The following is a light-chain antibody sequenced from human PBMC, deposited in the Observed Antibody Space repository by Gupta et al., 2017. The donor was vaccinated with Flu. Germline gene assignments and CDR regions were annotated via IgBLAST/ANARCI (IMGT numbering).Light chain of an antibody. V-gene: IGKV3-20*01. J-gene: IGKJ4*01. Sequence: GTLFLSPGERATLSCRASQSLRNNDVAWYQQKPGQGPRLLIYGASSRATGIADRVSGSGSGTDFTLTISGLEAEDFAVYYCQQDDRSTCTFGEGTKVEIK. CDR1: QSLRNND. CDR3: QQDDRSTCT. CDR2: GAS.